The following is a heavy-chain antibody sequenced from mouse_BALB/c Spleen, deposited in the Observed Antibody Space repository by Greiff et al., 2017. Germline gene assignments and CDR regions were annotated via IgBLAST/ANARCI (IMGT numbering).Heavy chain of an antibody. CDR2: ISSGGSYT. CDR3: ARHDLDY. V-gene: IGHV5-9-3*01. CDR1: GFTFSSYA. Sequence: EVQRVESGGGLVKPGGSLKLSCAASGFTFSSYAMSWVRQTPEKRLEWVATISSGGSYTYYPDSVKGRFTISRDNAKNTLYLQMSSLRSEDTAMYYCARHDLDYWGQGTTLTVSS. J-gene: IGHJ2*01.